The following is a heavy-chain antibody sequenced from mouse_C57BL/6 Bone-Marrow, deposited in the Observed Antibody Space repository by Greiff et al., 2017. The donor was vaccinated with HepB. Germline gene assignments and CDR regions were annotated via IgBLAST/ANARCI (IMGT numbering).Heavy chain of an antibody. CDR3: AREGNYYGVYYAMDY. V-gene: IGHV1-50*01. CDR1: GYTFTSYW. CDR2: IDPSDSYT. Sequence: QVQLQQPGAELVKPGASVKLSCKASGYTFTSYWMQWVKQRPGQGLEWIGEIDPSDSYTNYNQKFKGKATLTVDTYSSTAYRQLSSLTSEDSAVYYCAREGNYYGVYYAMDYWGQGTSVTVSS. D-gene: IGHD1-1*01. J-gene: IGHJ4*01.